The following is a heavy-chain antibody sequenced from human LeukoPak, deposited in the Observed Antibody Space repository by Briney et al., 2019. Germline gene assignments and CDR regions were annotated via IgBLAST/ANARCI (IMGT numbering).Heavy chain of an antibody. J-gene: IGHJ4*02. Sequence: SVKVSCRASGGTFSSYAISWVRQAPGQGLEWMGGIIPIFGTANYAQKFQGRVTITTDESTSTAYMELSSLRSENTAVYYCARVFVRGVQFAYFDYWGQGTLVTVSS. CDR1: GGTFSSYA. CDR3: ARVFVRGVQFAYFDY. V-gene: IGHV1-69*05. CDR2: IIPIFGTA. D-gene: IGHD3-10*01.